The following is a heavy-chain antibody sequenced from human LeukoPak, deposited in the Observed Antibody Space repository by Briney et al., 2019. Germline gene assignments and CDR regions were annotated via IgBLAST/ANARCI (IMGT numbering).Heavy chain of an antibody. CDR1: GFTFSNYA. D-gene: IGHD3-10*01. V-gene: IGHV3-23*01. CDR3: AKDVMIRGVNPYYFDY. Sequence: GGSLRLSCAASGFTFSNYAMTWVRQAPGKGLECVSAISGTGVGTYYADSVKGRFTISRDNSRSTLYLQMNSLRAEDTALYYCAKDVMIRGVNPYYFDYWGQGTLVTVSS. J-gene: IGHJ4*02. CDR2: ISGTGVGT.